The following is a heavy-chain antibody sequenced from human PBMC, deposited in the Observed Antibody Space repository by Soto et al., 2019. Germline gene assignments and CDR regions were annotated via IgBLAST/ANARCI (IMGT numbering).Heavy chain of an antibody. V-gene: IGHV3-7*01. J-gene: IGHJ3*01. CDR1: RFTFSSYW. D-gene: IGHD6-13*01. CDR2: INQDGSEK. Sequence: PGGSLRLSCAASRFTFSSYWMSWVRQAPGKGLEWVANINQDGSEKYYVDSVEGRFTISRDNAKNSLYLQMNSLRAEDTAVYYCARLTGAAVDGAFDVWGQGTMVTVSS. CDR3: ARLTGAAVDGAFDV.